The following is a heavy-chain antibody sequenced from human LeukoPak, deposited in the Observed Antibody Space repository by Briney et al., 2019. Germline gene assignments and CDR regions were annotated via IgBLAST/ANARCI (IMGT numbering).Heavy chain of an antibody. CDR2: IIPIFGTA. CDR1: GGTFSSYA. D-gene: IGHD3-16*01. J-gene: IGHJ3*02. CDR3: ARARLGVVLDAFDI. V-gene: IGHV1-69*13. Sequence: SVKVSCKASGGTFSSYAISWVRQAPGQGLEWMGGIIPIFGTANYAQKFQGRVTITADESTSTAYMELSSLRSEDTAVYYCARARLGVVLDAFDIWGQGTMVTVSS.